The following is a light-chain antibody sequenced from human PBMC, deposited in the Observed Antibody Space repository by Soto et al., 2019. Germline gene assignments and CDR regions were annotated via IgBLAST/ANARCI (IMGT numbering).Light chain of an antibody. Sequence: EIVLTQSPLSLPVTPGEPASISYRSSQNLLHSNGYNYLNWYLQKPGQSPQLLIYLGSNRASGGPDRFSGSGSGTDFTLTINRVEAEDVGLYFCAQGLATPFTFGGGNKVEIK. CDR3: AQGLATPFT. CDR1: QNLLHSNGYNY. CDR2: LGS. V-gene: IGKV2-28*01. J-gene: IGKJ4*01.